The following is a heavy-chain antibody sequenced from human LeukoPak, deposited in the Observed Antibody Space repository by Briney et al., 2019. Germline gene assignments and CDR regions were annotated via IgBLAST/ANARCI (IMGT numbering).Heavy chain of an antibody. CDR3: TSPGRDAFDI. V-gene: IGHV3-48*01. J-gene: IGHJ3*02. CDR1: GFTFSSYS. CDR2: ISSSSSTI. Sequence: PGGSLRLSCAASGFTFSSYSMNWVRQAPGKGLEWVSYISSSSSTIYYADSVKGRLTISRDNAKNSLYLQMNSLRAEDTAVYYCTSPGRDAFDIWGQGTMVTVSS.